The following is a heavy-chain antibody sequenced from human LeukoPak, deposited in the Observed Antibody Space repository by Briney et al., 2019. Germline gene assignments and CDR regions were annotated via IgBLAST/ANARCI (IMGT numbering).Heavy chain of an antibody. CDR2: MNPNSGNT. CDR3: AILEGLAEQDMVGGY. D-gene: IGHD5-12*01. CDR1: GYTFTSHD. J-gene: IGHJ4*02. Sequence: ASVMVSCKASGYTFTSHDINWVRQATGQGLEWMGWMNPNSGNTGYAQKFQGRVIMTRDTAINTAYMELHSLRSEDTAVYYCAILEGLAEQDMVGGYWGQGTLVTVSS. V-gene: IGHV1-8*01.